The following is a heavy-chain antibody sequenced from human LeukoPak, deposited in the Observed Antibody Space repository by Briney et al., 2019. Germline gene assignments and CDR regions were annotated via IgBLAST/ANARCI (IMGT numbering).Heavy chain of an antibody. D-gene: IGHD1/OR15-1a*01. V-gene: IGHV4-34*01. CDR3: ARGSANSDYFDY. J-gene: IGHJ4*02. CDR2: INHSGST. Sequence: PSETLSLTCAVYGGSFSAYYWSWIRQPPGKGLEWIGEINHSGSTNYNPSLKSRVTLSVDTSKNHFSLRLSSVTAADTAVYYCARGSANSDYFDYWGQGTLVTVSS. CDR1: GGSFSAYY.